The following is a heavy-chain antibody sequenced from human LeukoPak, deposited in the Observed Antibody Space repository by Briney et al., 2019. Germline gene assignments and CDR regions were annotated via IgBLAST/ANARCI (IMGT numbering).Heavy chain of an antibody. Sequence: SETLSLTCTVSGGSISTYYWSWIRQTPGKGLQWIGDIDYSGSTNYNPSLKSRVIISVDTSKNQFSLKLTSVTAADTAVYYCARGSYYDSSGPVDYWGQGTLVTVSS. D-gene: IGHD3-22*01. CDR1: GGSISTYY. CDR2: IDYSGST. CDR3: ARGSYYDSSGPVDY. J-gene: IGHJ4*02. V-gene: IGHV4-59*01.